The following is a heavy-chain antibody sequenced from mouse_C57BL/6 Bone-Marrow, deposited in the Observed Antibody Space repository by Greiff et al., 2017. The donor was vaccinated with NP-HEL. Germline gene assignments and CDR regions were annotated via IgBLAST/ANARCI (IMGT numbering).Heavy chain of an antibody. V-gene: IGHV1-81*01. CDR2: IYPRSGNT. CDR1: GYTFTSYG. D-gene: IGHD1-1*01. J-gene: IGHJ4*01. Sequence: VQLQQSGAELARPGASVKLSCKASGYTFTSYGISWVKQRTGQGLEWIGEIYPRSGNTYYNEKFKGKATLTADKSSSTAYMELRSLTSEDAAVYFCARSYYDGSSWAMDYWGQGTSVTVSS. CDR3: ARSYYDGSSWAMDY.